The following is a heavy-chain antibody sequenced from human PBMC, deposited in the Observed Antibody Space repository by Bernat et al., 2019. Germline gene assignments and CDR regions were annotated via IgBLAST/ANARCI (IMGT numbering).Heavy chain of an antibody. Sequence: EVQLVESGGGLVQPGGSLRLSCAASGFTFSSYSMNWVRQAPGKGLEWVSYISSSSSTIYYADPVKGRFTISRDNAKNSLYLQMNSLRAEDTAVYYCARDQGLPPQGYYGMDVWGQGTTVTVSS. J-gene: IGHJ6*02. V-gene: IGHV3-48*01. CDR2: ISSSSSTI. CDR3: ARDQGLPPQGYYGMDV. CDR1: GFTFSSYS.